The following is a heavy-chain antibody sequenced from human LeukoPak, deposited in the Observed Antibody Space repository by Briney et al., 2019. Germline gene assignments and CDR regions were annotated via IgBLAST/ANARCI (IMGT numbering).Heavy chain of an antibody. D-gene: IGHD4-17*01. Sequence: SETLSLTCAVYGGSFSCYYWCWICQPPGKRLEWIGEINHSGSTNYNPSLKSRVTISVDTSKNQFSLKLSSVTAADTAVYYCARDWSLRCGNYFDYWGQGTLVTVSS. J-gene: IGHJ4*02. V-gene: IGHV4-34*01. CDR1: GGSFSCYY. CDR3: ARDWSLRCGNYFDY. CDR2: INHSGST.